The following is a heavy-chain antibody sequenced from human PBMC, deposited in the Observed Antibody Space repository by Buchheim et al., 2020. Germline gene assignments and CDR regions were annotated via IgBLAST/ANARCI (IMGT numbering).Heavy chain of an antibody. J-gene: IGHJ4*02. Sequence: EVQLVESGGGLVNPGGSLRLSCAVSGFTFSSAWMSWVRQSPGKGLEWVGLIKSKTDGGTTDYAAPVKGRFTISRDDSENPLYLQMSNLKTEDTAVYYCATAPGFYDSAPFDFWGQGT. V-gene: IGHV3-15*01. D-gene: IGHD3-22*01. CDR2: IKSKTDGGTT. CDR1: GFTFSSAW. CDR3: ATAPGFYDSAPFDF.